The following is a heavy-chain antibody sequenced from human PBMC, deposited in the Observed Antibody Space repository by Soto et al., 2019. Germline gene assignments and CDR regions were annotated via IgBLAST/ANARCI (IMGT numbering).Heavy chain of an antibody. CDR3: VRAFGGSYDY. Sequence: EVQLVESGGDLVKPGGCLRLSCAASGFPFTDAWMGWVRQAPEKGLEWVSVIYSSGPTFYADSVRGRFTISRDISKNTLYLQMNSLRVEDTAVYYCVRAFGGSYDYWGLGTLVTVSS. D-gene: IGHD1-26*01. CDR1: GFPFTDAW. V-gene: IGHV3-66*01. CDR2: IYSSGPT. J-gene: IGHJ4*02.